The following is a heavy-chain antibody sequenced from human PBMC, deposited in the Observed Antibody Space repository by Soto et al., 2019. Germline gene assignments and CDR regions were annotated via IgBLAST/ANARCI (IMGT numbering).Heavy chain of an antibody. CDR3: ARQCPDYDILTGYYISGY. D-gene: IGHD3-9*01. Sequence: QVQLVQSGAEVKKPGASVKVSCKASGYTFTSYDINWVRQATGQGLEWMGWMNPNSGNTGYAQKFQGRVTMTRNTAISTAYMELSSLRCEDTAVYYCARQCPDYDILTGYYISGYWGHGTLVTVSS. CDR2: MNPNSGNT. J-gene: IGHJ4*01. V-gene: IGHV1-8*01. CDR1: GYTFTSYD.